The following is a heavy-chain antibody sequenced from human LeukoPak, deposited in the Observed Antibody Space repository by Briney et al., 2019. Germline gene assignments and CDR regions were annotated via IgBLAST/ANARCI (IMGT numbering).Heavy chain of an antibody. V-gene: IGHV3-7*01. Sequence: GGSLRLSCAASGFTFSSYSMNWVRQAPGKGLEWVANIKQDGSEKYYVDSVKGRFTISRDNAKNSLYLQMNSLRAEDTAVYYCARDSLGVNFDYWGQGTLVTVSS. CDR1: GFTFSSYS. D-gene: IGHD3-10*01. CDR3: ARDSLGVNFDY. J-gene: IGHJ4*02. CDR2: IKQDGSEK.